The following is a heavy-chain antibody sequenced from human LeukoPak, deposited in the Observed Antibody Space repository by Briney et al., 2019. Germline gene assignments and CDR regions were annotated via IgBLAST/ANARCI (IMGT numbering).Heavy chain of an antibody. CDR3: AKDLSYNYGATKDY. Sequence: GGSLRLSCAASGFTFNNYIMTWVRQAPGRGLEWVSYISSGSGTMYYADSVKGRFTISRDNSKNTLYLQMNSLRAEDTAVYYCAKDLSYNYGATKDYWGQGTLVTVSS. CDR2: ISSGSGTM. D-gene: IGHD1-1*01. J-gene: IGHJ4*02. V-gene: IGHV3-48*01. CDR1: GFTFNNYI.